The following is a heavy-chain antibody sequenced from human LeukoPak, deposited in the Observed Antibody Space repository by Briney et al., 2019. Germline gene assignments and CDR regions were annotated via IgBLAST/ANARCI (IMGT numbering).Heavy chain of an antibody. CDR2: ISGSGGST. Sequence: GGSLRLSCAASGFTFSSYGMSWVRQAPGKGLEWVSAISGSGGSTYYADSVKGRFTISRDNSKNTLYLQMNSLRAEDTAVYYCAKVPHYYGSGSYYNFDYWGQGTLVTVSS. V-gene: IGHV3-23*01. CDR3: AKVPHYYGSGSYYNFDY. J-gene: IGHJ4*02. D-gene: IGHD3-10*01. CDR1: GFTFSSYG.